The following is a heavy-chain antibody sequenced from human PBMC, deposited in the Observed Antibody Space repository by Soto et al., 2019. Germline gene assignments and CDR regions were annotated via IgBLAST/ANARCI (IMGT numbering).Heavy chain of an antibody. Sequence: GGSLRLSCAASGFTFSSYGMHWVRQAPGKGLEWVAVIWYDGSNEYYADSVKGRFTISRDNSKNTLYLQMNSLRAEDTAVYYCAIYSGSYLGQGTLVTVSS. CDR2: IWYDGSNE. CDR1: GFTFSSYG. J-gene: IGHJ4*02. D-gene: IGHD1-26*01. V-gene: IGHV3-33*01. CDR3: AIYSGSY.